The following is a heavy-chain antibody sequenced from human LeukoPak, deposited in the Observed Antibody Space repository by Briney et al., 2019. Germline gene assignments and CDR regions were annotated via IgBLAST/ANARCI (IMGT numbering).Heavy chain of an antibody. CDR3: AKDFAIAAAGTDY. V-gene: IGHV3-30*18. CDR2: ISYDGSNK. CDR1: GFTFSSYG. D-gene: IGHD6-13*01. Sequence: GGSLRLSCAASGFTFSSYGMHWVRQAPGKGPEWVAVISYDGSNKYYADSVKGRFTISRDNSENTLYLQMNSLRAEDTAVYYCAKDFAIAAAGTDYWGQGTLVTVSS. J-gene: IGHJ4*02.